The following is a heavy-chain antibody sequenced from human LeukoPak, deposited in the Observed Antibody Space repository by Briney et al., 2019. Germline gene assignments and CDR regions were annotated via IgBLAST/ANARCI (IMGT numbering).Heavy chain of an antibody. V-gene: IGHV1-69*01. Sequence: SVKVSCKASGGTFSSYAISWVRQAPGQGLEWMGGIIPIFGTANYAQKFQGRVTITADESTSTAYMELSSLRSDDTAVYYCARTIRYGETYYYYMDVWGKGTTVTISS. D-gene: IGHD4-17*01. CDR2: IIPIFGTA. J-gene: IGHJ6*03. CDR3: ARTIRYGETYYYYMDV. CDR1: GGTFSSYA.